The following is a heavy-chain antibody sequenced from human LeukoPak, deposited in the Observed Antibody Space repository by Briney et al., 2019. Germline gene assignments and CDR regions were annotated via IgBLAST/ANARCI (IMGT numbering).Heavy chain of an antibody. CDR1: GFTFSSYG. Sequence: SGGSLRLSCAASGFTFSSYGMHWVRQAPGKGLEWEAIIWYDGSNKYYADSVKGRFTISRDNSKNTLYLQMNSLRAEDTAVYYCAKISGHTYYDFWSGYYTSDYWGQGTLVTVSS. CDR2: IWYDGSNK. D-gene: IGHD3-3*01. J-gene: IGHJ4*02. CDR3: AKISGHTYYDFWSGYYTSDY. V-gene: IGHV3-30*02.